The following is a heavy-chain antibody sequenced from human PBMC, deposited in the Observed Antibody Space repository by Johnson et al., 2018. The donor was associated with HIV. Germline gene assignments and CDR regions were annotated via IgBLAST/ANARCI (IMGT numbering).Heavy chain of an antibody. Sequence: VQLVESGGGVVQPGRSLRLSCAASGFTFSSYWMSWVRQAPGKGLEWVANIKQDGSEKYYVDSVKGRFTISRDNAKNSLYLQMNSLRAEDTAVYYCASVGSSGFFSAFDFWGQGTMVTVSS. D-gene: IGHD6-19*01. CDR3: ASVGSSGFFSAFDF. CDR1: GFTFSSYW. J-gene: IGHJ3*01. V-gene: IGHV3-7*01. CDR2: IKQDGSEK.